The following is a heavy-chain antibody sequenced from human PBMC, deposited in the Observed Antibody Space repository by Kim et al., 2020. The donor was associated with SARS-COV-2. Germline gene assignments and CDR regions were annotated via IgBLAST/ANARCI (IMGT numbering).Heavy chain of an antibody. D-gene: IGHD1-26*01. Sequence: SVKVSCKASGGTFSSYAISWVRQAPGQGLEWMGGIIPIFGTANYAQKFQGRVTITADESTSTAYMELSSLRSEDTAVYYCAREAIVGATPPNFDYWGQGTLVTVSS. CDR1: GGTFSSYA. CDR2: IIPIFGTA. CDR3: AREAIVGATPPNFDY. V-gene: IGHV1-69*13. J-gene: IGHJ4*02.